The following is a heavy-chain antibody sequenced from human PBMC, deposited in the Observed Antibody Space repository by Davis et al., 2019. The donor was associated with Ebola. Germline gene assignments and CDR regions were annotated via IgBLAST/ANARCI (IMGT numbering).Heavy chain of an antibody. CDR3: ARDDQALWSHGFDY. V-gene: IGHV4-59*01. J-gene: IGHJ4*02. D-gene: IGHD5-18*01. CDR2: IYYSGST. CDR1: GGSISSYY. Sequence: MPSETLSLTCTVSGGSISSYYWSWIRQPPGKGLEWIGYIYYSGSTNYNPSLKSRVTISVDTSKNQFSLKLSSVTAADTAVYYCARDDQALWSHGFDYWGQGTLVTVSS.